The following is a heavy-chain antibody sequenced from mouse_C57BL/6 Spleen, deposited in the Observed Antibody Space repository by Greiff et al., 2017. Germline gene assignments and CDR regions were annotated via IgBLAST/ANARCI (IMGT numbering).Heavy chain of an antibody. Sequence: VQLQQSGAELAKPGASVKLSCKASGYTFTSYWMHWVKQRHGQGLEWIGYINPSSGYTKYNQKFKYKAPLTADKSSSAAYMQLSSLTYEDAAVYYCASDGRADLAYWGQGTLVAVSA. CDR3: ASDGRADLAY. J-gene: IGHJ3*01. V-gene: IGHV1-7*01. CDR1: GYTFTSYW. CDR2: INPSSGYT. D-gene: IGHD3-3*01.